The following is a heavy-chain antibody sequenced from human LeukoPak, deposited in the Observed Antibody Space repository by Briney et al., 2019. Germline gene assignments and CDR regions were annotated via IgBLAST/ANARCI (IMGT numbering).Heavy chain of an antibody. CDR1: GSTFSSYW. J-gene: IGHJ4*02. D-gene: IGHD2-8*01. V-gene: IGHV3-7*01. CDR3: AREYAAGPYYY. Sequence: GGSLRLSCAASGSTFSSYWMSWVRQAPGKGLAGVANINQDGSEKYYVDSVKGRFTISRENAKNSLYLQMNSQRAEDTAEYYCAREYAAGPYYYWGQGTLVTVSS. CDR2: INQDGSEK.